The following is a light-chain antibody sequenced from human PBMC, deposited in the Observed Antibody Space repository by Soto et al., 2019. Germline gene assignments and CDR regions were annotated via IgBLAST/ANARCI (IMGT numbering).Light chain of an antibody. Sequence: QSALTQPASVSGSPGQSITISCTGTSSDVGGYNSVSWYQQHPGKAPQLMFYEVSNRPSGVSNRFSGSKSGNTASLTISGLQAEDETDYYCSSYTSTSAWVFGGGTKVTVL. CDR2: EVS. J-gene: IGLJ3*02. V-gene: IGLV2-14*01. CDR1: SSDVGGYNS. CDR3: SSYTSTSAWV.